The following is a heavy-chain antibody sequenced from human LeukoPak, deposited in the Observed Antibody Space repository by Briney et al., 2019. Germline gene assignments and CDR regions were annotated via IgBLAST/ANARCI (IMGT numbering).Heavy chain of an antibody. CDR3: ATDPKAYCSGGSCYPGWFDP. CDR2: VDPEDGET. J-gene: IGHJ5*02. D-gene: IGHD2-15*01. Sequence: ASVKISCKVSGYTLTDYYMHWVQQAPGKGLEWMGLVDPEDGETIYAEKFQGRVTITADTSTETAYMELSSLRSEDTAVYYCATDPKAYCSGGSCYPGWFDPWGQGTLVTVSS. V-gene: IGHV1-69-2*01. CDR1: GYTLTDYY.